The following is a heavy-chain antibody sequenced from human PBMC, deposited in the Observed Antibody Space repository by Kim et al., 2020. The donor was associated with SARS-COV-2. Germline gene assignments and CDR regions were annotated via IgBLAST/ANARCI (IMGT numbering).Heavy chain of an antibody. CDR2: ISGSGGST. CDR3: AKDEPYTRSGGSCFDY. CDR1: GFTFSSYA. Sequence: GGSLRLSCAASGFTFSSYAMSWVRQAPGKGLEWVSAISGSGGSTYYADSVKGRFTISRDNSKNTLYLQMNSLRAEDTAVYYCAKDEPYTRSGGSCFDYWGQGTLVTVSS. V-gene: IGHV3-23*01. J-gene: IGHJ4*02. D-gene: IGHD2-15*01.